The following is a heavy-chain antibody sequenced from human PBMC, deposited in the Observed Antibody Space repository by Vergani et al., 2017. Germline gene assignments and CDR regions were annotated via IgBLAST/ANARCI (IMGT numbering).Heavy chain of an antibody. CDR3: AREVTFGGVNRFDY. Sequence: QVQLVESGGDVVQPGRSLRLSCAASGFTFSSYGMHWVRQAPGKGLEWVAVISYDGSNKYYADSGKGRFTISRDNSKNALYLQMNSLRAEDTAVYYCAREVTFGGVNRFDYWGQETLVTVSS. V-gene: IGHV3-30*03. J-gene: IGHJ4*02. CDR1: GFTFSSYG. CDR2: ISYDGSNK. D-gene: IGHD3-16*01.